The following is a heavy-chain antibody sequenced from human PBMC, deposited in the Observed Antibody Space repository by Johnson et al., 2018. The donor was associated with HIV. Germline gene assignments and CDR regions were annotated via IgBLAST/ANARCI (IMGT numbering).Heavy chain of an antibody. J-gene: IGHJ3*02. D-gene: IGHD3-22*01. V-gene: IGHV3-NL1*01. Sequence: QVQLVESGGAVVQPGGSLRLSCAASGFPFDDYDMHWVRQAPGNGLEWVSALVSGGSTYYAGSVKGRCTISRDNSKNTLFLQMNSLRGEDTDMYYCANHYESSGYDAFDIWGQGTMVTVSP. CDR1: GFPFDDYD. CDR2: LVSGGST. CDR3: ANHYESSGYDAFDI.